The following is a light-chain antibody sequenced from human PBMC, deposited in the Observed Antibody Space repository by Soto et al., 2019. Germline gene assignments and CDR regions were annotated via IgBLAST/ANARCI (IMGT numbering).Light chain of an antibody. V-gene: IGKV3-20*01. J-gene: IGKJ3*01. Sequence: EIVLTQSPGTLSLSPGERATLSCRASQSVSSSYLAWYQQNPGQAPRLLVYGASSRATGIPDRFSGSGSGTDLTLTISRVEPEDFAVYYCQHYGSSPFTFGPGTRVDIK. CDR1: QSVSSSY. CDR3: QHYGSSPFT. CDR2: GAS.